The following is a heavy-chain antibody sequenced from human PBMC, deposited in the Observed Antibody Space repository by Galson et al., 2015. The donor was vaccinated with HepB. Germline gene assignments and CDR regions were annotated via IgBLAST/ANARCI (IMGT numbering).Heavy chain of an antibody. D-gene: IGHD2-15*01. Sequence: SCAASGFIVSTDYMTWARQAPGRGLDWVAVIHSGGTTYYAGSVKGRFTISRDDSKNTIYLRMNSLRAEDTAVYYCALGRGYYGMDVWGQGTTVTVPS. CDR1: GFIVSTDY. CDR3: ALGRGYYGMDV. J-gene: IGHJ6*02. V-gene: IGHV3-53*01. CDR2: IHSGGTT.